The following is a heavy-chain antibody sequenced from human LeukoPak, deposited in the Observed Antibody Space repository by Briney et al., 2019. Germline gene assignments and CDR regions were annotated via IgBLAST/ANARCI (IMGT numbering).Heavy chain of an antibody. V-gene: IGHV3-30*02. J-gene: IGHJ5*02. CDR1: GFTFSSYG. CDR2: IRYDGSNK. CDR3: AKGRYGDQRDTSFYT. Sequence: GGSLRLSCAASGFTFSSYGRHWVRQAPGKGLGWVAFIRYDGSNKYYADSVKGRFTTSRDNSKNTLYLQMNSLRAEDTAVYYCAKGRYGDQRDTSFYTWGERTLVSVSS. D-gene: IGHD4-17*01.